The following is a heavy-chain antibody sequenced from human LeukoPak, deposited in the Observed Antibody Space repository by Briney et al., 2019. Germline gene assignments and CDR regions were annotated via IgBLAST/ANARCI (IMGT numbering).Heavy chain of an antibody. Sequence: SETLSLTCTVSGGSISSGDYYWSWIRQPPGKGLEWIGYIYYSGSTYYNPSLKSRVTISVDTSKNQFSLKLSSVTAADTAVYYCARGGAEVVVVPAAMDPNTGAFDIWGQGTMVTVSS. CDR1: GGSISSGDYY. J-gene: IGHJ3*02. D-gene: IGHD2-2*01. CDR2: IYYSGST. CDR3: ARGGAEVVVVPAAMDPNTGAFDI. V-gene: IGHV4-30-4*08.